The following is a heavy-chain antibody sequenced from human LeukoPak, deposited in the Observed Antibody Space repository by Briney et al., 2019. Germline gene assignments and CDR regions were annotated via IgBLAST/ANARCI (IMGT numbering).Heavy chain of an antibody. CDR1: GFTFTGYY. Sequence: VSVKVSFKASGFTFTGYYMHWVRQAPGQGLEWMGWINPNSGGTNYAQKFQGRVTMTRDTSISTAYMELSRLRSDDTAVYYCARDLAAAASVDYWGQGTLVTVSS. CDR2: INPNSGGT. D-gene: IGHD6-13*01. CDR3: ARDLAAAASVDY. J-gene: IGHJ4*02. V-gene: IGHV1-2*02.